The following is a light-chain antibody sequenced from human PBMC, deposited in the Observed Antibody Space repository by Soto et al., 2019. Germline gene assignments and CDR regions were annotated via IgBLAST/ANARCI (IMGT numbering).Light chain of an antibody. Sequence: QSALTQPASVSGSPGQSITISCTGTSSDIKSYNLVSWYQQHPGKAPKLMIYEVSKRPSGVSNRFSGSKSGNTASLTISWLQAEDEADYYCCSYAGSSTFAYVFGTGTKVTVL. CDR1: SSDIKSYNL. V-gene: IGLV2-23*02. J-gene: IGLJ1*01. CDR2: EVS. CDR3: CSYAGSSTFAYV.